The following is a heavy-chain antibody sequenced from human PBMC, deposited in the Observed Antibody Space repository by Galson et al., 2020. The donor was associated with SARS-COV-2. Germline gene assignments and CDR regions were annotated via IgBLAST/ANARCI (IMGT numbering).Heavy chain of an antibody. D-gene: IGHD6-13*01. V-gene: IGHV3-9*01. CDR1: GFTFDDYA. CDR3: AKSGSSRMQHYFDY. CDR2: ISWNSGSI. Sequence: SLKISCAASGFTFDDYAMHWVRQAPGKGLEWVSGISWNSGSIGYADSVKGRFTISRDNAKNSLYLQMNSLRAEDTALYYCAKSGSSRMQHYFDYWGQGTLVTVSS. J-gene: IGHJ4*02.